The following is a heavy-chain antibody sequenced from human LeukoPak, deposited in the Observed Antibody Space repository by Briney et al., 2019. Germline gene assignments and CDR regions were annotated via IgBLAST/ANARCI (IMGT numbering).Heavy chain of an antibody. D-gene: IGHD6-13*01. Sequence: AASVKVSCKASGGTFSSYAISWVRQAPGQGLGWMGGIIPIFGTANYAQKFQGRVTITADESTSTAYMELSSLRSEDTAVYYCARGGQQLVYVFDYWGQGTLVTVSS. CDR3: ARGGQQLVYVFDY. CDR1: GGTFSSYA. CDR2: IIPIFGTA. J-gene: IGHJ4*02. V-gene: IGHV1-69*01.